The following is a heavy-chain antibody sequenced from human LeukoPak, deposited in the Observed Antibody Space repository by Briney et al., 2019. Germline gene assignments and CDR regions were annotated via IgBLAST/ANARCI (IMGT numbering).Heavy chain of an antibody. V-gene: IGHV3-7*01. CDR1: GFTFSSYW. CDR3: ARHDGVSYRAEYFQH. CDR2: IKQDGSEK. Sequence: GGSLRLSCAASGFTFSSYWMSWVRQAPGKGLEWVAHIKQDGSEKYYVGSVKGRFTISRDNAKNSLYLQMNSLRAEDTAVYYCARHDGVSYRAEYFQHWGQGTLVTVSS. J-gene: IGHJ1*01. D-gene: IGHD1-26*01.